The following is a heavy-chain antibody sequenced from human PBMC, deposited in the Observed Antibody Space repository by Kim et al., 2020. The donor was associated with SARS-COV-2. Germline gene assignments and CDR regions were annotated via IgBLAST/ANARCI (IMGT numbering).Heavy chain of an antibody. CDR3: AREGKGYCSSTSCLATPISAFDI. V-gene: IGHV4-4*07. CDR1: GGSISSYY. Sequence: SETLSLTCTVSGGSISSYYWSWIRQPAGKGLEWIGRIYTSGSTNYNPSLKSRVTMSVDTSKNQFSLKLSSVTAADTAVYYCAREGKGYCSSTSCLATPISAFDIWGQGTMVTVSS. CDR2: IYTSGST. D-gene: IGHD2-2*01. J-gene: IGHJ3*02.